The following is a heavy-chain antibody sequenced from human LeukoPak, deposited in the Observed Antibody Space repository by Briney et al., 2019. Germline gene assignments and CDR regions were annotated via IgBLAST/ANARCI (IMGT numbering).Heavy chain of an antibody. V-gene: IGHV4-39*01. D-gene: IGHD2-2*01. Sequence: GSLRLSCAVSGFTFSNYAMSWIRQPPGKGLEWIGSIYYSGSTYYNPSLKSRVTISVDTSKNQFSLKLSSVTAADTAVYYCARHCSSTSCYHNWFDPWGQGTLVTVSS. J-gene: IGHJ5*02. CDR1: GFTFSNYA. CDR3: ARHCSSTSCYHNWFDP. CDR2: IYYSGST.